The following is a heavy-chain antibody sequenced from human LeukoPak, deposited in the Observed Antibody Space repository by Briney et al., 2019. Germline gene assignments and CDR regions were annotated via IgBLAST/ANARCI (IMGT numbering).Heavy chain of an antibody. CDR3: ADDFGD. V-gene: IGHV4-61*02. CDR2: IYPSGTT. J-gene: IGHJ4*02. Sequence: SETLSLTCTVSGGSVSSGSYYWSWIRQPAGKGLEWIGRIYPSGTTHYNPSLKSRVTMSVDTSKNQFSLKLTSVTAADTAVYYCADDFGDWGQGTLVTVSS. CDR1: GGSVSSGSYY. D-gene: IGHD4-17*01.